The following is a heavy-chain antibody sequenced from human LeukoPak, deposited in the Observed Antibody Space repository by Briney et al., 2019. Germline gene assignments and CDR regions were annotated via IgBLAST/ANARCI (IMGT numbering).Heavy chain of an antibody. Sequence: GGSLRLSCAASGFSFSIYGMHWVRQAPGKGLEWVAVISYDGSNKYYADSVKGRFTISRDDSMNTVYLQMNSLRTEDTAVYYCAKDHGYTSSWLFNWFDPWGQGTLVTVSS. CDR3: AKDHGYTSSWLFNWFDP. J-gene: IGHJ5*02. V-gene: IGHV3-30*18. CDR2: ISYDGSNK. D-gene: IGHD6-13*01. CDR1: GFSFSIYG.